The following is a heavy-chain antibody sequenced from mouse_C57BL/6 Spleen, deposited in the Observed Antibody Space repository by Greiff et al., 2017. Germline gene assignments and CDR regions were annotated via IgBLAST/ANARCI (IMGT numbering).Heavy chain of an antibody. V-gene: IGHV1-50*01. Sequence: QVQLQQPGAELVKPGASVKLSCKASGYTFTSYWMQWVKQRPGQGLEWIGEIDPSDSYTNYNQKFKGKATLTVDTSSSTAYMQLSSLTSEDSAVYYCARPHYYGSSSFAYWGQGTLVTVSA. CDR1: GYTFTSYW. D-gene: IGHD1-1*01. J-gene: IGHJ3*01. CDR2: IDPSDSYT. CDR3: ARPHYYGSSSFAY.